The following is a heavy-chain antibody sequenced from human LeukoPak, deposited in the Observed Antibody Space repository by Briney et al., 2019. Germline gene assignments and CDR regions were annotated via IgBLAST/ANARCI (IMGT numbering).Heavy chain of an antibody. CDR2: ISSSGSTI. CDR3: ARDGGDYVFDY. J-gene: IGHJ4*02. V-gene: IGHV3-48*03. CDR1: GYTFSSYE. Sequence: GGSLRLSCAAPGYTFSSYEMNWVRQAPGKGLEWVSYISSSGSTIYYADSVKGRFTISRDNAKNSLYLQMNSLRAEDTAVYYCARDGGDYVFDYWGQGTLVTVSS. D-gene: IGHD4-17*01.